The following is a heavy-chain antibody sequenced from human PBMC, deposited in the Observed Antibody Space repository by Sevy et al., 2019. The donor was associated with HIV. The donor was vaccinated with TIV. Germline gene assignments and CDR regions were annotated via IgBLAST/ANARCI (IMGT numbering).Heavy chain of an antibody. CDR3: ARDREYDSSGYYYRDYGMDV. J-gene: IGHJ6*02. CDR2: IYYSGST. D-gene: IGHD3-22*01. Sequence: SETLSLTCTVSGGSISSYYWSWIRQPPGKGLEWIGYIYYSGSTNYNPSLKSRVTISVDTSKNQFSLKLSSVTAADTAVYYCARDREYDSSGYYYRDYGMDVWGQGTTVTVSS. CDR1: GGSISSYY. V-gene: IGHV4-59*01.